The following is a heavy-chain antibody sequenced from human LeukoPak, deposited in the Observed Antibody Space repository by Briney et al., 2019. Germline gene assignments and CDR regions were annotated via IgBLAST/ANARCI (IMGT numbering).Heavy chain of an antibody. CDR3: ARPSRDGYRYTFDY. CDR1: GGSIGGYY. D-gene: IGHD5-24*01. J-gene: IGHJ4*02. CDR2: IYDSGRT. Sequence: SETLSLTCTVSGGSIGGYYWSWIRQPPGKGLEWIGYIYDSGRTNYNPSLKNRVTISVDTSKNQFSLKLSSVTAADTAVYYCARPSRDGYRYTFDYWGQGTLVTVSS. V-gene: IGHV4-59*01.